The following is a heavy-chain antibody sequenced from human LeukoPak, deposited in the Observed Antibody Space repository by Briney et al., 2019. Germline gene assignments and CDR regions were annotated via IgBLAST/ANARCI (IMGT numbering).Heavy chain of an antibody. Sequence: GGSLRLSCAASGFTLSTYWMHWVRQAPGRGLVWVSRINSEGSSTTYADSVKGRFTISRDNAKNILYLQMNSLRAEDTAVYHCARDPAPQGWFDSWGQGTLVTVSS. CDR1: GFTLSTYW. CDR2: INSEGSST. V-gene: IGHV3-74*01. J-gene: IGHJ5*01. CDR3: ARDPAPQGWFDS.